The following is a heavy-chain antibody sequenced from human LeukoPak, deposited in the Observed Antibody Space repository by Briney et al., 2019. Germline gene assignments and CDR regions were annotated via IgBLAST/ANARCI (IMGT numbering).Heavy chain of an antibody. CDR1: GGTFSSYV. J-gene: IGHJ5*02. CDR3: ARILGPDWFDP. D-gene: IGHD7-27*01. Sequence: SVKVSCKASGGTFSSYVISWARQAPGQGLEWMGGIIPIFGTANYAQKFQGRVTITADKSTSTAYMELSSLRSEDTAVYYCARILGPDWFDPWGQGTLVTVSS. V-gene: IGHV1-69*06. CDR2: IIPIFGTA.